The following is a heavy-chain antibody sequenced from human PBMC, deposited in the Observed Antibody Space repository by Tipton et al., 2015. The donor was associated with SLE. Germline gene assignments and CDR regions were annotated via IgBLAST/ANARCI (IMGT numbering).Heavy chain of an antibody. V-gene: IGHV4-39*02. CDR1: GVSISTSRYY. CDR3: VREPLLYDDYGGGFDP. CDR2: LYAGGST. J-gene: IGHJ5*02. Sequence: TLSLTCSVSGVSISTSRYYWGWIRQSPGQGLEWVGSLYAGGSTYFPPSLKSRASMSADASKNHFSLKLNSVTAADTAVYYCVREPLLYDDYGGGFDPWGQGTLVTVSS. D-gene: IGHD4-23*01.